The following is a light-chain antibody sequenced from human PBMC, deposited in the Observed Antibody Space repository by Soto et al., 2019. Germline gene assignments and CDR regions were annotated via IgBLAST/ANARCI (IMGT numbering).Light chain of an antibody. CDR3: CSYAGSSTFYV. V-gene: IGLV2-23*02. Sequence: QSALTQPASVSGSPGQSITISCTATSSDAGSYNLVSWYQQHPGKAPKLMIYEVSKWPSGVSNRFSGSKSGNTASLTISGLQADDEADHYCCSYAGSSTFYVFGTGTKLTVL. CDR1: SSDAGSYNL. CDR2: EVS. J-gene: IGLJ1*01.